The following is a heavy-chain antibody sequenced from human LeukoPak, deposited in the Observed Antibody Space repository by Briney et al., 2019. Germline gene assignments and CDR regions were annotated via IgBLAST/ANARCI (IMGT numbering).Heavy chain of an antibody. J-gene: IGHJ4*02. CDR2: INHSGST. CDR3: VRGNPARYDY. CDR1: RGSFSGNY. Sequence: SETLSLTCTVYRGSFSGNYWSWIRQPPGKGLEWIGEINHSGSTNYNASLKSRATILVDTSKNQFSLKLSSVTAADTSIYYCVRGNPARYDYWGQGTLVTVSS. D-gene: IGHD1-26*01. V-gene: IGHV4-34*01.